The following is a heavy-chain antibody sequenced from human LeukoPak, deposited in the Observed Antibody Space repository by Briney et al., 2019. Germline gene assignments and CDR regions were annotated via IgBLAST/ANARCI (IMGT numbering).Heavy chain of an antibody. CDR3: AASSSWYGIDY. V-gene: IGHV1-8*01. D-gene: IGHD6-13*01. Sequence: ASVKVSCRASGYTFTSYDINWVRQAPGQGLEWMGWMNPNSGNTGYAQKFQGRVTMTRNTSISTAYMELSSLRSEDTAVYYCAASSSWYGIDYWGQGTLVTVSS. CDR2: MNPNSGNT. CDR1: GYTFTSYD. J-gene: IGHJ4*02.